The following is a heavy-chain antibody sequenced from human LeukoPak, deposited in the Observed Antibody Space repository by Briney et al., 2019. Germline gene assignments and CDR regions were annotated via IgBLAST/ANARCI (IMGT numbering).Heavy chain of an antibody. CDR3: AAEGNSGSSQGY. V-gene: IGHV4-39*07. D-gene: IGHD1-26*01. CDR1: GGSISSSSYY. Sequence: PSETLSLTCTVSGGSISSSSYYWGWIRQPPGKGLEWIGSIYYSGSTNYNPSLKSRVTISVDTSKNQFSLKLSSVTAADTAVYYCAAEGNSGSSQGYWGQGTLVTVSS. J-gene: IGHJ4*02. CDR2: IYYSGST.